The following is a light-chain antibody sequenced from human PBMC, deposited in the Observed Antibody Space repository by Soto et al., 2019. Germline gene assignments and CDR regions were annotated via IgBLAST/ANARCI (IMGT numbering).Light chain of an antibody. V-gene: IGKV3-20*01. Sequence: EIVLTQSKGTLSLSPVVRARFXWVAATSFXXASQSVSNNYLAWYQQKPGQAPRLLIYGASNRATGIPDRFSGSGSGTDFTLTISRLEPEDFAVYYCQQYGSSGTFGQGTKVDIK. CDR1: QSVSNNY. J-gene: IGKJ1*01. CDR2: GAS. CDR3: QQYGSSGT.